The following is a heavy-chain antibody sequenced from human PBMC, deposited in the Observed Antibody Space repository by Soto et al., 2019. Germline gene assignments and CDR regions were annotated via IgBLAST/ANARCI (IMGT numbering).Heavy chain of an antibody. V-gene: IGHV4-59*01. CDR1: GGSISSYY. CDR2: IYYSGST. D-gene: IGHD2-15*01. CDR3: ARVFCSGGSCQNDY. J-gene: IGHJ4*02. Sequence: SETLSLTCTVSGGSISSYYWSWIRQPPGKGLEWIGYIYYSGSTNYNPSLKSRVTISIDTSKNQFSLKLSSVTAADTAVYYCARVFCSGGSCQNDYWGQGTLVTVSS.